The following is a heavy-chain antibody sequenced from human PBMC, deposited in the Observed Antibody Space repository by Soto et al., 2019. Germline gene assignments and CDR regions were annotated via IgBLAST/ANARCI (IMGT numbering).Heavy chain of an antibody. D-gene: IGHD3-16*01. V-gene: IGHV4-4*02. J-gene: IGHJ4*02. CDR2: IYHSGST. CDR3: ASSGGGEDY. Sequence: QVQLQESGPGLVKPSGTLSLSCAVSGGSISSSHWWTWVRQPPGKGLEWIGEIYHSGSTNYNPSLKSRVTISVDTSRNQFPLNLSSVTAADTAVYYWASSGGGEDYWGQGILVTVSS. CDR1: GGSISSSHW.